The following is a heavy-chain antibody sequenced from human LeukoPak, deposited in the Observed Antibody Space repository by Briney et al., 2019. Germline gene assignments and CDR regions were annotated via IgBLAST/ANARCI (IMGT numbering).Heavy chain of an antibody. CDR2: ISGSGGDT. CDR1: GFTFSSYA. V-gene: IGHV3-23*01. Sequence: GGSLRLSCAASGFTFSSYAMSWVRQAPGKGLEWVPAISGSGGDTYYADSVKGRFTISRDNSKNTLYLQMNSLRAEDTAVYYCAESRYSYGLNYFDYWGQGTLVTVSS. CDR3: AESRYSYGLNYFDY. D-gene: IGHD5-18*01. J-gene: IGHJ4*02.